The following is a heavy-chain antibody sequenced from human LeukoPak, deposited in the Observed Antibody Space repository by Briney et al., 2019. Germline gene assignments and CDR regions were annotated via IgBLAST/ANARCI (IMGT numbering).Heavy chain of an antibody. Sequence: SETLSLTCTVCGGSLSSRSYSWGWIRQPPGKGLEWIGSMYYTGNTDYNPSLKSRLTMSVDTSKNQFSLKLSSVTAADTAVYFCAKGYTNGVNQEVWLDPWGQGTLVTVSS. CDR1: GGSLSSRSYS. CDR3: AKGYTNGVNQEVWLDP. CDR2: MYYTGNT. J-gene: IGHJ5*02. D-gene: IGHD2-8*01. V-gene: IGHV4-39*07.